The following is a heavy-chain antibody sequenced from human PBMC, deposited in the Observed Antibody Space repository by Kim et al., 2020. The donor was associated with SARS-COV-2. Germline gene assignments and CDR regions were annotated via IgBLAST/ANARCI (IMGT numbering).Heavy chain of an antibody. CDR1: GGTFSSYA. J-gene: IGHJ2*01. Sequence: SVKVSCKASGGTFSSYAISWVRQAPGQGLEWMGRIIPIVGIPNYAQKFQGRVTITADKSTSTAYMELSSLRSEDTAVYYCACGYCTSTSCPYWYFDLWVRGTLVTVSS. CDR2: IIPIVGIP. D-gene: IGHD2-2*03. CDR3: ACGYCTSTSCPYWYFDL. V-gene: IGHV1-69*04.